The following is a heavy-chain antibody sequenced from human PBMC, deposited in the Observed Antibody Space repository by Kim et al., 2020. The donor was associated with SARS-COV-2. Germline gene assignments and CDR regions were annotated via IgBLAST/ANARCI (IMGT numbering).Heavy chain of an antibody. CDR1: GFTFSSYA. Sequence: GGSLRLSCAASGFTFSSYALHWVRQAPGKGLEWVAVISYDGSNKYYADSVKGRFTVSRDNSGNTLYLQMNNLRAEDTAVYYCARALMGATLSWGQGTLVTVSS. D-gene: IGHD1-26*01. CDR3: ARALMGATLS. J-gene: IGHJ5*02. CDR2: ISYDGSNK. V-gene: IGHV3-30-3*01.